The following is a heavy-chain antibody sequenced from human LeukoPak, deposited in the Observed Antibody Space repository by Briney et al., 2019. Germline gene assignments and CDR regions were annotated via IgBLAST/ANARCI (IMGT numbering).Heavy chain of an antibody. CDR2: ISWNSGTI. Sequence: GGSLRISCAASRFTFSSYEMNWVRQAPGKGLEWVSGISWNSGTIAYADSVKGRFTISRDNAKTSLYLQMNSLRAEDTALYYCAKAYYYDTSGLDYWGQGTLVTVSS. CDR3: AKAYYYDTSGLDY. J-gene: IGHJ4*02. D-gene: IGHD3-22*01. CDR1: RFTFSSYE. V-gene: IGHV3-9*01.